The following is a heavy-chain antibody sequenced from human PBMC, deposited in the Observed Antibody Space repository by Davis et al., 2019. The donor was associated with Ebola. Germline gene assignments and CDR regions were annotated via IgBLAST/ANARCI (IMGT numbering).Heavy chain of an antibody. J-gene: IGHJ5*02. V-gene: IGHV4-34*01. Sequence: SETLSLTCAVYGGSFSGYYWSWIRQSPGKGLEWIGEIFDSGSTNYNPSLKSRVTISVDTSKNQFSLKLSSVTAADTAVYYCARGRGSGWSFWFDPWGQGTLVTVSS. CDR2: IFDSGST. CDR1: GGSFSGYY. CDR3: ARGRGSGWSFWFDP. D-gene: IGHD6-19*01.